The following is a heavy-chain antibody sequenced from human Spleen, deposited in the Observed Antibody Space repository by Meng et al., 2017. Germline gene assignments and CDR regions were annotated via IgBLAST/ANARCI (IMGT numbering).Heavy chain of an antibody. J-gene: IGHJ4*02. Sequence: VQLTQWGAGLLKPSETLSLNCVVSGGSFSDYYWSWIRQPPGKGLEWIGEINHSGSTNYNPSLESRATISVDTSQNNLSLKLSSVTAADSAVYYCARGPTTMAHDFDYWGQGTLVTVSS. D-gene: IGHD4-11*01. V-gene: IGHV4-34*01. CDR1: GGSFSDYY. CDR2: INHSGST. CDR3: ARGPTTMAHDFDY.